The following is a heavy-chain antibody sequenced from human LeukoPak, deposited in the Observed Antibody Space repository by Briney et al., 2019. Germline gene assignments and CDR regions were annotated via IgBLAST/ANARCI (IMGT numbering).Heavy chain of an antibody. CDR1: GYTFTSYG. J-gene: IGHJ6*02. CDR3: ARGSSSWYGYYYGMDV. D-gene: IGHD6-13*01. V-gene: IGHV1-18*01. Sequence: ASVKVSCKASGYTFTSYGISWVRQAPGQGLEWMGWISAYNGNTNYAQKLQGRVTMTTDTSTSTAYMELRSLRSDDTAVYYCARGSSSWYGYYYGMDVWGQGTTVTVSS. CDR2: ISAYNGNT.